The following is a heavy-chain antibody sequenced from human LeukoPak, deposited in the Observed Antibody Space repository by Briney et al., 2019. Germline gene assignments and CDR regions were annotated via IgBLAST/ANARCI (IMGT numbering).Heavy chain of an antibody. V-gene: IGHV4-39*07. D-gene: IGHD3-16*01. Sequence: PSETLSLTCTVSGGSISSSSYYWGWIRQPPGKGLEWIGSIYYSGSTYYNPSLKSRVTISVDTSKNQFSLKLSSVTAADTAVYYCARDSVLGGYAFDIWGQGTMVTVSS. CDR3: ARDSVLGGYAFDI. CDR1: GGSISSSSYY. CDR2: IYYSGST. J-gene: IGHJ3*02.